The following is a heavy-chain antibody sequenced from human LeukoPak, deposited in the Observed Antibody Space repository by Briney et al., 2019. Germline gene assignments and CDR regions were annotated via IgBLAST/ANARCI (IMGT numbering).Heavy chain of an antibody. Sequence: PGGSLRLSCAASGFTFSSYAMSWVRQAPGKGLEWVSAISDTAVRTYYTDSVKGRFTISRDNSKNTLYVQMNSLRAEDTGVYYCARSNHADDFWGQGTLVTVSS. CDR3: ARSNHADDF. J-gene: IGHJ4*02. CDR1: GFTFSSYA. CDR2: ISDTAVRT. D-gene: IGHD1-14*01. V-gene: IGHV3-23*01.